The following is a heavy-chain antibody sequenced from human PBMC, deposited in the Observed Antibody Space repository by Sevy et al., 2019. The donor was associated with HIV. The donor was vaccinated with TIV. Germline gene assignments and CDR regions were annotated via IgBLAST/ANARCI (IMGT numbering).Heavy chain of an antibody. J-gene: IGHJ6*02. V-gene: IGHV3-33*01. CDR2: IWYDGSNK. CDR3: ARDRRYCSSTSCYRYGMDV. CDR1: GFTFSSYG. D-gene: IGHD2-2*01. Sequence: GGCLRLSCAASGFTFSSYGMHWVRQAPGKGLEWVAVIWYDGSNKYYPDSVKGRFTISRDNSKNTLYLQMNSLRAEDTAVYYCARDRRYCSSTSCYRYGMDVWGQGTTVTVSS.